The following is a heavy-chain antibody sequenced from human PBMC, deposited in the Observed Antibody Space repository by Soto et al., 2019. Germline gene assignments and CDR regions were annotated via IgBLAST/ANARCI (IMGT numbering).Heavy chain of an antibody. CDR1: GFTFSNYA. Sequence: PGGSLRLSCAASGFTFSNYAMNWVRQAPGKGLEWVSTIIGSGGSTYYADSLKGRFTISRDNSKNTLYLQMNSLRAEDTVIYYCVLEVRAKFFDYWGQGTLVTVSS. J-gene: IGHJ4*02. V-gene: IGHV3-23*01. CDR2: IIGSGGST. CDR3: VLEVRAKFFDY.